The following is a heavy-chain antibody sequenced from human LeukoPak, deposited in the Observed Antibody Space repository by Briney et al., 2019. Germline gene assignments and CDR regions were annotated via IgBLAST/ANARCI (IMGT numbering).Heavy chain of an antibody. D-gene: IGHD6-13*01. V-gene: IGHV1-2*02. CDR1: GYTFTGYY. CDR2: INPNSGGT. Sequence: ASVKVSCKASGYTFTGYYMHWVRQAPGQGLEWMGWINPNSGGTNYAQKFQGRVTMTRDTSISTAYMELSRLRSDDTAVYYCARVMYSNSWHYFDYWGQGTLVTVSS. J-gene: IGHJ4*02. CDR3: ARVMYSNSWHYFDY.